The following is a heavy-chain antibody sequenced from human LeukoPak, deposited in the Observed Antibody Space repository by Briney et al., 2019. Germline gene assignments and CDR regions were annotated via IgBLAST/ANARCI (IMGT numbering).Heavy chain of an antibody. J-gene: IGHJ6*02. V-gene: IGHV3-23*01. CDR1: GFIFTSYA. CDR3: AKQLCSTSCYPSIYYYGMDV. Sequence: GGSLRLSCAASGFIFTSYAMSWVRQAPGKGLEWVSTISGSGGSTYYAGSVKGRFTISRDNSKNTLFLQMNSLRAEDTAVYYCAKQLCSTSCYPSIYYYGMDVWGQGTTVTVSS. D-gene: IGHD2-2*01. CDR2: ISGSGGST.